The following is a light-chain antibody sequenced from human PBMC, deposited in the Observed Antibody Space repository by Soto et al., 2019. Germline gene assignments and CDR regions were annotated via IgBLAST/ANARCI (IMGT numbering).Light chain of an antibody. V-gene: IGKV2-30*01. J-gene: IGKJ1*01. CDR2: KVS. CDR3: LQGSHWPRT. CDR1: QSLVYSDGNTY. Sequence: DVVMTQSPLSLPVTLGQPASISCRSSQSLVYSDGNTYLTWFQQRPGQSPRRLIYKVSNRDSGVPDRFSGSGSGTDFTVKISRVEAEDVGVYYCLQGSHWPRTFGQGTKVEIK.